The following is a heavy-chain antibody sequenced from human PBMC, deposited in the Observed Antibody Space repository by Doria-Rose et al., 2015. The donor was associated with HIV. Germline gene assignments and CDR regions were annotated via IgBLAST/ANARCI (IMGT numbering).Heavy chain of an antibody. J-gene: IGHJ4*02. CDR2: IFSDDER. D-gene: IGHD6-13*01. Sequence: QVTLKESGPVLVKPTETLTLTCTVSGVSLSSPGMGVSWIRQPPGKALEWLANIFSDDERSYKTSLRSRLTISRRTPKSQVVLTMTDMDPVDTATYYCARIKSSRWYHKYYFDFWGQGTLVIVSA. CDR3: ARIKSSRWYHKYYFDF. V-gene: IGHV2-26*01. CDR1: GVSLSSPGMG.